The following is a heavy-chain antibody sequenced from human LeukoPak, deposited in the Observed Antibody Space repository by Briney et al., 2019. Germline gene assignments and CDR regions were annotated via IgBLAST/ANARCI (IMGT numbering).Heavy chain of an antibody. CDR1: GYAFSGYY. V-gene: IGHV1-2*02. Sequence: ASVKVSCKASGYAFSGYYIHWVRQAPGQGLEWMGWINPNRCGTNYARKFQGGGTMTSDASITTAYMELSRLTSDDTAVYYCARDLPRDNNWYSDAFDVWGQGTMVTVSS. J-gene: IGHJ3*01. CDR2: INPNRCGT. CDR3: ARDLPRDNNWYSDAFDV. D-gene: IGHD1-1*01.